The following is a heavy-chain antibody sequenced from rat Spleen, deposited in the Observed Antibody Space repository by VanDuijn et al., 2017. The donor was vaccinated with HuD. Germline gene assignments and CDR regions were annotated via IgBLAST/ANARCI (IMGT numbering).Heavy chain of an antibody. Sequence: EVQLVESGGDLVQPGRSLKLSCAASGFTFSDYNMAWVRQAPKKGLEWVATIIYDGSDTYWRDSVKGRFTISRDNAKSTLYLQMDSLRSEDTATYYCARHGTTRGWYFDFWGPGTMVTVSS. V-gene: IGHV5S10*01. CDR2: IIYDGSDT. J-gene: IGHJ1*01. CDR1: GFTFSDYN. D-gene: IGHD1-10*01. CDR3: ARHGTTRGWYFDF.